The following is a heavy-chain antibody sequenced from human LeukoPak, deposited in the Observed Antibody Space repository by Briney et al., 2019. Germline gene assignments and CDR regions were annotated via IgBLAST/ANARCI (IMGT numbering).Heavy chain of an antibody. V-gene: IGHV3-15*01. CDR3: TTRRDSGSYPAFDY. CDR2: IKSKTDGGTT. Sequence: KTGGSLRLSCEASGFTFSAYAMTWVRQAPGKGLEWVGRIKSKTDGGTTDYAAPVKGRFTISRDDSKNTLYLQMNSLKTEDTAVYYCTTRRDSGSYPAFDYWGQGTLVTVSS. CDR1: GFTFSAYA. J-gene: IGHJ4*02. D-gene: IGHD1-26*01.